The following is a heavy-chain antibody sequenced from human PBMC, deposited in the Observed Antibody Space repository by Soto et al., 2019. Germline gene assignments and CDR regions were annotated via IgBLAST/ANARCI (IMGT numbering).Heavy chain of an antibody. CDR1: GFTFSNYS. D-gene: IGHD2-2*01. J-gene: IGHJ6*02. V-gene: IGHV3-33*01. Sequence: QVQLVEFGGGVVQPGRSLRLSCAASGFTFSNYSMHWVRQAPGKGLEWVAVIWHDGSNIYYGDSVKGRFTISRDNSKNTLYLQMNGLRAEDTAVYYCAIGDLPDIVLMPAANYGMDVWGQGTTVTVSS. CDR2: IWHDGSNI. CDR3: AIGDLPDIVLMPAANYGMDV.